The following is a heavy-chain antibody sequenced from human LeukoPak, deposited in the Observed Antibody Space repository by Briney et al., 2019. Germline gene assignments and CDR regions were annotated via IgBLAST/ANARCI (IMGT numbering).Heavy chain of an antibody. V-gene: IGHV1-2*02. CDR3: ARGGPTTVTTFKY. Sequence: GASVKVSCKTSGYTFTGYYMHWVRQAPGQGLEWIRWINPNSGATNYAQKFQGRVTMTRDTSINTAYMELRWLRSDDTAVYYCARGGPTTVTTFKYGGQGTLVTVSS. CDR1: GYTFTGYY. CDR2: INPNSGAT. J-gene: IGHJ4*02. D-gene: IGHD4-17*01.